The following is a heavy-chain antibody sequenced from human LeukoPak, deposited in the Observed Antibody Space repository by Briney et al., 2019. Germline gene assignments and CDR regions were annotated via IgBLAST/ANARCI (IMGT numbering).Heavy chain of an antibody. D-gene: IGHD6-19*01. CDR3: ARVAAQTAFDI. V-gene: IGHV3-11*05. CDR2: ISSSSYT. CDR1: GFTFSDYY. J-gene: IGHJ3*02. Sequence: GGSLRLSCAASGFTFSDYYMSWIRQAPGKGLEWVSYISSSSYTNYADSVKGRFTISRDNAKNSLYLQMNSLRAEDTAVYYCARVAAQTAFDIWGQGTMVTVSS.